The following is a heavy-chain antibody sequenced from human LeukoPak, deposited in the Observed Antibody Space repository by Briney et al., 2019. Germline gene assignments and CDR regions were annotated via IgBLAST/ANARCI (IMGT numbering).Heavy chain of an antibody. J-gene: IGHJ4*02. CDR3: AREELGFDH. D-gene: IGHD3-16*01. Sequence: SQTLSLTCAISGDSVSSNSAAWTWIRQSPSRGLEWLGRTYYRSTWYYEYSVSVESRITINPETPKNQFSLQVNSVSPEDTAVYYCAREELGFDHWGQGTLVTVSS. CDR1: GDSVSSNSAA. V-gene: IGHV6-1*01. CDR2: TYYRSTWYY.